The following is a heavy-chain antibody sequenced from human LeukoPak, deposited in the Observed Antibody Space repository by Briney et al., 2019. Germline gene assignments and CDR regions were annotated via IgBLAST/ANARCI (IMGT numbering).Heavy chain of an antibody. CDR3: ARQSSGYDWKQGFFDY. V-gene: IGHV3-48*03. Sequence: PGGSLRLSCAASGFAFSSYEMNWVRQAPGKGLEWVSYISSSGSTIYYADSVKGRFTISRDNAKNSLYLQMNTLRAEDTAVYYCARQSSGYDWKQGFFDYWGQGTLVTVSS. J-gene: IGHJ4*02. D-gene: IGHD5-12*01. CDR1: GFAFSSYE. CDR2: ISSSGSTI.